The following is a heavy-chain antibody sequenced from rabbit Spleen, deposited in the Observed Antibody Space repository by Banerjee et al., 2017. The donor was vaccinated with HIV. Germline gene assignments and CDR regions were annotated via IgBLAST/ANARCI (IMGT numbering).Heavy chain of an antibody. D-gene: IGHD6-1*01. CDR3: VREAGYGGYGDGNL. Sequence: QSLEESGGGLVKPGGTLTLTCTASGFTFSSSDYMCWVRLAPGKGLEWIACIDVTKNGATYYTTWAKGRFTISKTSSTTVTLQMTSLTAADTATYFCVREAGYGGYGDGNLWGPGTLVTVS. CDR2: IDVTKNGAT. J-gene: IGHJ4*01. CDR1: GFTFSSSDY. V-gene: IGHV1S40*01.